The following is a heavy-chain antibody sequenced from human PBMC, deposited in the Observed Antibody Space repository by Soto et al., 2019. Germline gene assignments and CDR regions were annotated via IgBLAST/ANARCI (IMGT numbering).Heavy chain of an antibody. Sequence: QVQLVESGGGVVQPGRSLRLSCAASGFTFSSYGMHWVRQAPGKGLEWVAVISYDGSNKYYADSVKGRFTISRDNSKNTLYLKMNSLRAEDTAVYYCAKDSSVFYIVGATTAYYGMDVWGQGTTVTVSS. CDR3: AKDSSVFYIVGATTAYYGMDV. J-gene: IGHJ6*02. CDR1: GFTFSSYG. D-gene: IGHD1-26*01. V-gene: IGHV3-30*18. CDR2: ISYDGSNK.